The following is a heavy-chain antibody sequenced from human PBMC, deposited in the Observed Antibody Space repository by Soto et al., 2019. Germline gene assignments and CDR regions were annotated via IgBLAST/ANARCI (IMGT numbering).Heavy chain of an antibody. CDR3: ARDPRYNWNEGGLDY. Sequence: QVQLVESGGGVVQPGRSLRLSCAASGFTFSSYAMHWVRQAPGKGLEWVAVISYDGSNKYYADSVKGRFTISRDNSKNTLDLQMNSLRAEDTAVYYCARDPRYNWNEGGLDYWGQGTLVTVSS. CDR1: GFTFSSYA. V-gene: IGHV3-30-3*01. J-gene: IGHJ4*02. D-gene: IGHD1-20*01. CDR2: ISYDGSNK.